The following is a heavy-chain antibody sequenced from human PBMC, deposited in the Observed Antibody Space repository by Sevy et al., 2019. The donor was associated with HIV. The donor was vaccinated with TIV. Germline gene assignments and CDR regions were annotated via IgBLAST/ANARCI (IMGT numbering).Heavy chain of an antibody. V-gene: IGHV4-59*01. Sequence: PSETLSLTCTVSGGSISAYYWSWIRQPPGKPLEYIGYIYYTGSTNYNPSLKSRVTISVDTSKNQFSLKLNSVTAADTAVYFWARAPPVRSGDDSLNWFDPWGQGTLVTVSS. D-gene: IGHD5-12*01. J-gene: IGHJ5*02. CDR3: ARAPPVRSGDDSLNWFDP. CDR1: GGSISAYY. CDR2: IYYTGST.